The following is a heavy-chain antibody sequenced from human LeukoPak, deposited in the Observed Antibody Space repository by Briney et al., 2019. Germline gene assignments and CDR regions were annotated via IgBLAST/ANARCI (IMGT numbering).Heavy chain of an antibody. Sequence: KSSETLSLTCTVSGGSISSYYWSWIRQPPGKGLEWIGYIYYSGSTNYNPSLKSRVTISVDASKNQFSLKLSSVTAADTAVYYCARGHTTYSSSRYVSQYGMDVWGQGTTVTVSS. J-gene: IGHJ6*02. CDR1: GGSISSYY. CDR2: IYYSGST. CDR3: ARGHTTYSSSRYVSQYGMDV. D-gene: IGHD6-13*01. V-gene: IGHV4-59*01.